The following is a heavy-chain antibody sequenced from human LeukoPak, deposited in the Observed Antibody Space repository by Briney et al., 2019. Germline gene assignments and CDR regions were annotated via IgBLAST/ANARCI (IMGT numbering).Heavy chain of an antibody. Sequence: GGSLRLSCAASGLTFSSYAMSWVRQAPGKGLEWVSAISGSSGHTYYADSVKGRFTISRDNSKNTLYLQMNSLRAEDTAVYYCAKGPPGYGYCMDVWGQGTTVTVSS. V-gene: IGHV3-23*01. J-gene: IGHJ6*02. CDR1: GLTFSSYA. D-gene: IGHD5-18*01. CDR2: ISGSSGHT. CDR3: AKGPPGYGYCMDV.